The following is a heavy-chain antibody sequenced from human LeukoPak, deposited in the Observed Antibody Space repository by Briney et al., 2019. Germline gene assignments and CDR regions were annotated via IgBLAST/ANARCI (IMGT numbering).Heavy chain of an antibody. Sequence: SETLSLTCTVSGGSINSFYWSWIRQPPGKGLEWIGYIYYSGSTNYNPSLKSRVTISVDTSKNQFSLKLSSVTAADTAVYYCARAAAAAGTFDYWGQGTLVTVSS. CDR1: GGSINSFY. CDR2: IYYSGST. J-gene: IGHJ4*02. V-gene: IGHV4-59*01. CDR3: ARAAAAAGTFDY. D-gene: IGHD6-13*01.